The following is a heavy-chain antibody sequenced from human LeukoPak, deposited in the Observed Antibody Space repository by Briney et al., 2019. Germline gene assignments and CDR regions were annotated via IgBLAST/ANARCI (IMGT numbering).Heavy chain of an antibody. Sequence: SETLSLTCTVSGVSISGYYWNWIRQPPGKGLEWIGYIHTSGRTDSKPSLKSRVTMSVDTSNSQFSLTLTSVTAADTAVYYCARRRGDFEEGEYDYWGQGARVTVSS. V-gene: IGHV4-4*09. CDR1: GVSISGYY. CDR3: ARRRGDFEEGEYDY. CDR2: IHTSGRT. J-gene: IGHJ4*02. D-gene: IGHD3-10*01.